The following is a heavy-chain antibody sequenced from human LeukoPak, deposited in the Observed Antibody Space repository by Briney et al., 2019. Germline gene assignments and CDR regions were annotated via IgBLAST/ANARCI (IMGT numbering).Heavy chain of an antibody. J-gene: IGHJ4*02. Sequence: SETLSLTCTVSGGSISSYYWSWIRQPPGKGLEWIGYIYYSGSTNYNPSLKSRVTISLDTSKNQFSLKLSSVTAADTDVYYCASTYGCSTTCPLDYWGQGTLVTVSS. V-gene: IGHV4-59*12. CDR2: IYYSGST. D-gene: IGHD2-2*01. CDR1: GGSISSYY. CDR3: ASTYGCSTTCPLDY.